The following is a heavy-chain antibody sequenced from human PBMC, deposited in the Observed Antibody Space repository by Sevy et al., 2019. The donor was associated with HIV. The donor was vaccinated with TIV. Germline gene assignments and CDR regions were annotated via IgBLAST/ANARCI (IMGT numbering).Heavy chain of an antibody. D-gene: IGHD6-19*01. V-gene: IGHV1-18*01. J-gene: IGHJ6*02. Sequence: ASVKVSCKASGYTFTCYGISWVRQAPGQGLEWMGWISAYNGNTNYAQKLQGRVTMTTDTSTSTAYMELRSLRSDDTAVYYCARGGVVAGYYYYGMDVWGQGTTVTVSS. CDR1: GYTFTCYG. CDR2: ISAYNGNT. CDR3: ARGGVVAGYYYYGMDV.